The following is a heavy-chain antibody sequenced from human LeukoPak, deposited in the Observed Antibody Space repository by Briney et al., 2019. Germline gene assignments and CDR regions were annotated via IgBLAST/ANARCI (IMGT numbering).Heavy chain of an antibody. D-gene: IGHD3-22*01. CDR3: ARDGYYYDSSGYYQRDYWYFDL. CDR2: IYTSGST. CDR1: GGSFSSYY. J-gene: IGHJ2*01. Sequence: SETLSLTCAVYGGSFSSYYWSWIRQPAGKGLEWIGRIYTSGSTNYNPSLKSRVTISVDTSKNQFSLKLSSVTAADTAVYYCARDGYYYDSSGYYQRDYWYFDLWGRGTLVTVSS. V-gene: IGHV4-4*07.